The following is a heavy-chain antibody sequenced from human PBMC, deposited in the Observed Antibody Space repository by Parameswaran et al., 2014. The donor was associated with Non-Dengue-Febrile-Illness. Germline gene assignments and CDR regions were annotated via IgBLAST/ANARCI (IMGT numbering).Heavy chain of an antibody. CDR3: ARFANAFDI. V-gene: IGHV1-2*02. Sequence: WVRQAPGQGLEWMGWINPNSGGTNYAQKFQGRVTMTRDTSISTAYMELSRLRSDDTAVYYCARFANAFDIWGQGTMVTVSS. CDR2: INPNSGGT. J-gene: IGHJ3*02.